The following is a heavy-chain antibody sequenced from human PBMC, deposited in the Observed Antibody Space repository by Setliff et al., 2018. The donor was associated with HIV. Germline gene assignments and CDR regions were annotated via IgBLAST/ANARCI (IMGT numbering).Heavy chain of an antibody. J-gene: IGHJ4*01. CDR1: GYRFTNYW. CDR2: IWPADFKI. CDR3: AGGFYGDYYFDY. Sequence: GESLKISCKGSGYRFTNYWSGWVRQLPGKGLEWMAIIWPADFKIIYSPAFRGQVTISADKSISTAYLQWSSLQASDTARYYCAGGFYGDYYFDYWGHGTLVPGSS. V-gene: IGHV5-51*01. D-gene: IGHD4-17*01.